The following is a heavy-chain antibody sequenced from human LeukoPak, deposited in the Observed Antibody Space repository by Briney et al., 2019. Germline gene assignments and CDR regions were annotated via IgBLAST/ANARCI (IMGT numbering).Heavy chain of an antibody. Sequence: SETLSLTCTVSGGSISSGSYHWSWIRQPAGKGLEWIGRIYTSGSTNYNPSLKSRVTISVDTSKNQFSLKLSSVTAADTAVYYCASIPYYYGSGSYGSWGQGTLVTVSS. CDR3: ASIPYYYGSGSYGS. J-gene: IGHJ4*02. CDR1: GGSISSGSYH. V-gene: IGHV4-61*02. D-gene: IGHD3-10*01. CDR2: IYTSGST.